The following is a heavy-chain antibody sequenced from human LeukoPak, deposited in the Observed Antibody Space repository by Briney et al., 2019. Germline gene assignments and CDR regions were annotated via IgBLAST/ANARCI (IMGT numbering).Heavy chain of an antibody. CDR3: ARDYLPPATVTKGYYYYYMDV. J-gene: IGHJ6*03. CDR1: GFTFSSYE. CDR2: ISSSGSTI. D-gene: IGHD4-17*01. V-gene: IGHV3-48*03. Sequence: GGSLRLSCAASGFTFSSYEMNWVRQAPGKGLEWVSYISSSGSTIYYADSVKGRFTISRDSAKNSLYLQMNSLRAEDTAVYYCARDYLPPATVTKGYYYYYMDVWGKGTTVTVSS.